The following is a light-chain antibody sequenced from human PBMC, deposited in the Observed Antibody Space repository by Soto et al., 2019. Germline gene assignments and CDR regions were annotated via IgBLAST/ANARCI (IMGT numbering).Light chain of an antibody. CDR1: SSDVGAYNY. J-gene: IGLJ2*01. CDR3: ATWDGSLPGEV. V-gene: IGLV2-14*01. CDR2: DNN. Sequence: QSALTQPASVSGSPGQSITISCTGSSSDVGAYNYVSWYQQHPGKAPKVMIYDNNKRPSGIPDRFSGSKSGTSGTLDITGLQTGDEADYYCATWDGSLPGEVFGGGTKLTVL.